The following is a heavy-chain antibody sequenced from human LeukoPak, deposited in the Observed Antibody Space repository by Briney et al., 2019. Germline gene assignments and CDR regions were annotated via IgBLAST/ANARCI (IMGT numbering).Heavy chain of an antibody. CDR1: EFPFSKAW. V-gene: IGHV3-53*01. CDR2: IYSGGDT. J-gene: IGHJ4*02. CDR3: ATESGYSYGLFPDY. Sequence: PGGALRLSCAVSEFPFSKAWMSWVRQAPGKGLEWVSLIYSGGDTYYADSVKGRFTISRDTSKNTLYLQMNSLRAEDTAVYYCATESGYSYGLFPDYWGQGTLVTVSS. D-gene: IGHD5-18*01.